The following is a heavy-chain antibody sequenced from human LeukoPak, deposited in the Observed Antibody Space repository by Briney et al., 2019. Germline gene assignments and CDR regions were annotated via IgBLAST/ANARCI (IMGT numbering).Heavy chain of an antibody. CDR2: ISWNSGSI. CDR1: GFTFDDYA. CDR3: AKDSSHYYDSSGYYYYFDY. Sequence: GRSLRLSCAASGFTFDDYAMHWVRQARGEGLEGVSGISWNSGSIGYADSVKGRFTISRDNAKNSLYLQMNSLRAEDTALYYCAKDSSHYYDSSGYYYYFDYWGQGTLVTVSS. J-gene: IGHJ4*02. D-gene: IGHD3-22*01. V-gene: IGHV3-9*01.